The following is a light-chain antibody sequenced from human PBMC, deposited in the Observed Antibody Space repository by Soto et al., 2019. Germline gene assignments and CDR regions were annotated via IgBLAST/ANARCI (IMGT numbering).Light chain of an antibody. CDR1: QDIRQN. Sequence: DIQMTQSPSSLSASVGDRVTITCQASQDIRQNLNWYQQKPGKVPKLLLLDASNVETGVPSRCSGSGSGTDFTFPISSLQAEDFATYYCQQYEGVPLITFGPGTKVDMK. V-gene: IGKV1-33*01. J-gene: IGKJ3*01. CDR2: DAS. CDR3: QQYEGVPLIT.